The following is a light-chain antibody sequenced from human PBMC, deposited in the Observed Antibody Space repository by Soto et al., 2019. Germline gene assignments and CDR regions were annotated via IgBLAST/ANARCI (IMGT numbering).Light chain of an antibody. Sequence: QSVLTQPASVSGSPGQSITISCTGTSSDVGGYNYVSWYQQHPGKAPKLKIYEVSNRPSGVSNRFSGSKSGNTASLPISGLQAEDEADYYCSAYTSSSTLYVFGTGTKLTVL. J-gene: IGLJ1*01. CDR2: EVS. CDR1: SSDVGGYNY. V-gene: IGLV2-14*01. CDR3: SAYTSSSTLYV.